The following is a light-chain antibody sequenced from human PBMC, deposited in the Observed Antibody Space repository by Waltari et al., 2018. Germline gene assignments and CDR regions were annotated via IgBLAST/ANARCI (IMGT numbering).Light chain of an antibody. Sequence: EIVLTQSPATLSLSPGERATLSCRSSQSFSSYLAWYQQKVGQAPRLLIYDASNRATGIPARFSGSGSGTDFTFTISSLEPEDFAVYYCLQRSSWPWTFGQGTKVEIK. CDR3: LQRSSWPWT. J-gene: IGKJ1*01. V-gene: IGKV3-11*01. CDR1: QSFSSY. CDR2: DAS.